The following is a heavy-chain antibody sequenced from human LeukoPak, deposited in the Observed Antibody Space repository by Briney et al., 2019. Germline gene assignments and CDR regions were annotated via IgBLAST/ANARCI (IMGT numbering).Heavy chain of an antibody. CDR1: GGTFSSYA. D-gene: IGHD4-17*01. Sequence: ASVKVSCKASGGTFSSYAISWVRQAPGRGLEWMGGIIPIFGTANYAQKFQGRVTMTRNTPISTAYMELSSLRSEDTAVYYCVVYGDYPRNFDYWGQGTLVTVSS. V-gene: IGHV1-69*05. CDR3: VVYGDYPRNFDY. J-gene: IGHJ4*02. CDR2: IIPIFGTA.